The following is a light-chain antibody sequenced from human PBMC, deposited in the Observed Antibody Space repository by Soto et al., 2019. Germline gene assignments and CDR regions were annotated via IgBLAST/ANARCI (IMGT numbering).Light chain of an antibody. CDR1: ISNIATNY. CDR3: AEWDVTVRSYV. Sequence: QSVLTQPPSVSWTPGQRVTIAFSASISNIATNYVHWFQQLPGTAPKVLSNRDNQRPSGVPDRFSGSKSGTSASLAISGLRSEDEAEYYCAEWDVTVRSYVFGTGTKVTVL. CDR2: RDN. V-gene: IGLV1-47*01. J-gene: IGLJ1*01.